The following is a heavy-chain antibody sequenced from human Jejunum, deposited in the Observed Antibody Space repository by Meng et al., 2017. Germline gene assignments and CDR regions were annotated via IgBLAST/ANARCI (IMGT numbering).Heavy chain of an antibody. J-gene: IGHJ4*02. CDR2: IYWDDDK. V-gene: IGHV2-5*02. Sequence: QITLKESGPPLVKPTQTLTLTCNPSGVSLCSTGVSVGWIRRPPGKALEWLALIYWDDDKSYNPSLMSRLTITKDTSMNHVVLTMTNIDPVDTGTYYCTHRREDPRSAFYYLDYWGRGTLVTVSS. D-gene: IGHD2-15*01. CDR3: THRREDPRSAFYYLDY. CDR1: GVSLCSTGVS.